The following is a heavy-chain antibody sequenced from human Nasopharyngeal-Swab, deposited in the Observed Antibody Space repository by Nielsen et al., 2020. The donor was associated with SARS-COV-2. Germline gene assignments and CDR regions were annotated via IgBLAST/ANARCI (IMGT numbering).Heavy chain of an antibody. Sequence: SGPTLVKPTETLTLTCTFSGFSLYTRGMCVSWIRQPPGKAPEWLARTDWDGDRYYNPSLKTRLTISRDIAKSQVVLTMTNMAPMDTATYYCTREQPSGDYDLYGMDVWGRGTTVTVSS. V-gene: IGHV2-70*11. CDR1: GFSLYTRGMC. J-gene: IGHJ6*02. CDR2: TDWDGDR. D-gene: IGHD7-27*01. CDR3: TREQPSGDYDLYGMDV.